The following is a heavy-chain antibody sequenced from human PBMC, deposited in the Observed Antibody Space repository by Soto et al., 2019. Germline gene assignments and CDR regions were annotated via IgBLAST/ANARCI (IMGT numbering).Heavy chain of an antibody. Sequence: SETLSLTCRVSGASVRIYDHYWTWIRQHPGRGLEWIGYTYLSGTTYYNPSLKSRVTISVDTYKNQFSLRLSSVTAADTAVYYCERDPQYTDTSGYSVSSGNFDYWGQGLLVTVSS. CDR1: GASVRIYDHY. CDR2: TYLSGTT. V-gene: IGHV4-31*03. D-gene: IGHD3-22*01. J-gene: IGHJ4*02. CDR3: ERDPQYTDTSGYSVSSGNFDY.